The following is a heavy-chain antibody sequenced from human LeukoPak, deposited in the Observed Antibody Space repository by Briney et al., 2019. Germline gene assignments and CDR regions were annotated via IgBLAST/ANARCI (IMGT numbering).Heavy chain of an antibody. Sequence: GASVKVSCKASGGTFSSYAISWVRQAPGQGLEWMGGIIPIFGTANYAQKFQGRVTITADESTSTAYMELSSLRSEDTAVYYCARVRERYRADYDAFDIWGQGTMVTVSS. CDR1: GGTFSSYA. CDR3: ARVRERYRADYDAFDI. D-gene: IGHD5-18*01. CDR2: IIPIFGTA. J-gene: IGHJ3*02. V-gene: IGHV1-69*13.